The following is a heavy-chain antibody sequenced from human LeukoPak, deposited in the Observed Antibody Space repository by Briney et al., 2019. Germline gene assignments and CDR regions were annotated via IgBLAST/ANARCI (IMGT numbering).Heavy chain of an antibody. CDR3: ARARAGYCSSTSCYLYNWFDP. CDR2: MNPNSGNT. CDR1: GYTFTSYD. Sequence: ASVNVSCKASGYTFTSYDINWVRQATGQGLEWMGWMNPNSGNTGYAQKFQGRVTMTRNTSISTAYMELSSLRSEDTAVYYCARARAGYCSSTSCYLYNWFDPWGQGTLVTASS. J-gene: IGHJ5*02. V-gene: IGHV1-8*01. D-gene: IGHD2-2*01.